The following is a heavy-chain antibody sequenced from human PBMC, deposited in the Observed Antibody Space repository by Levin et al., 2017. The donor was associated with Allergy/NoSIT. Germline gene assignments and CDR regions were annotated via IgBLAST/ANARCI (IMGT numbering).Heavy chain of an antibody. CDR2: IWYDGSKQ. V-gene: IGHV3-33*01. CDR1: GFTYRNYG. Sequence: PGGSLRLSCAASGFTYRNYGMHWVRQAPGKGLEWVAIIWYDGSKQYYADSVKGRFTISRDNSKNTLYLQMNSLSAEDTAVYYCARDVGGGSWSNCHHWGQGTLVTVPS. J-gene: IGHJ1*01. CDR3: ARDVGGGSWSNCHH. D-gene: IGHD6-13*01.